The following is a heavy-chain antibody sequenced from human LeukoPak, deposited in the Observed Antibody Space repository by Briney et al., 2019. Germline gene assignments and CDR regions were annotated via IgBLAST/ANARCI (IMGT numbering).Heavy chain of an antibody. CDR3: ARRGGYSYFDY. J-gene: IGHJ4*02. Sequence: PSETLSLTCTVSGGSMTTYYWSWIRQPPGKGLEWIGYMSNNGNPYYNPSLKSRVTISLDTSKNQFSLKLRSVTAAETAVHYCARRGGYSYFDYWGQGALVTVSS. D-gene: IGHD5-18*01. CDR2: MSNNGNP. CDR1: GGSMTTYY. V-gene: IGHV4-4*08.